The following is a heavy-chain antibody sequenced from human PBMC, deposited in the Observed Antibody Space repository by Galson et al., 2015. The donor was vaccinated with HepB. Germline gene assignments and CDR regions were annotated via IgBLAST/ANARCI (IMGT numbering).Heavy chain of an antibody. CDR2: IYYSGST. Sequence: LSLTCTVSGGSISSSSYYLGWIRQPPGKGLEWIGSIYYSGSTYYNPSLKSRVTISVDTSKNQFSLKLSSVTAADTAVYYCARQEYLGMATIRYQYYFDYWGQGTLVTVSS. CDR3: ARQEYLGMATIRYQYYFDY. J-gene: IGHJ4*02. V-gene: IGHV4-39*01. CDR1: GGSISSSSYY. D-gene: IGHD5-24*01.